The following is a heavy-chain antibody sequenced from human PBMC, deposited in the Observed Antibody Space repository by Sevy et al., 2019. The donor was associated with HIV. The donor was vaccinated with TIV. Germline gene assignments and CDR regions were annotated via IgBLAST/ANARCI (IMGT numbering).Heavy chain of an antibody. D-gene: IGHD2-15*01. J-gene: IGHJ3*02. CDR2: ISSSSSYT. CDR1: GFTFSDYY. Sequence: GGSLRLSCAASGFTFSDYYMSWIRQAPGKGLEWVSYISSSSSYTNYAESVKGRFTISRDNAKNSLYLPMNSLRAEDTAVYYCARDRVDIVVVVAATSDAFDIWGQGTMVTVSS. V-gene: IGHV3-11*06. CDR3: ARDRVDIVVVVAATSDAFDI.